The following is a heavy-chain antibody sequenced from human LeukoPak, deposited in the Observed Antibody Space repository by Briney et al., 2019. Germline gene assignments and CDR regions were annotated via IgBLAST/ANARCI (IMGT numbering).Heavy chain of an antibody. J-gene: IGHJ4*02. CDR1: GFTFSSYA. CDR2: ISGSGGST. D-gene: IGHD3-22*01. Sequence: GGSLRLSCAASGFTFSSYAMSWVRQAPGKGLEWVSAISGSGGSTYYADSVKGRFTISRDNSKNTLYLQMNSLRAEDTAVYYCATYYYDSSGYPISPCFDYWGQGTLVTVSS. V-gene: IGHV3-23*01. CDR3: ATYYYDSSGYPISPCFDY.